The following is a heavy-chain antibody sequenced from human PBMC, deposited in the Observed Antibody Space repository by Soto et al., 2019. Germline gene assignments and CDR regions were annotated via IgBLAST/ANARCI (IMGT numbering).Heavy chain of an antibody. Sequence: PSETLSLTCTVSGGSISSYYWSWIRQPPGKGLEWIGYIYYSGSTNYNPSLKSRVTISVDTSKNQFSLKLSSVTAADTAVYYCARGRGEEYYYYGMDVWGQGTTVTVS. CDR1: GGSISSYY. CDR3: ARGRGEEYYYYGMDV. CDR2: IYYSGST. J-gene: IGHJ6*02. V-gene: IGHV4-59*01. D-gene: IGHD2-21*01.